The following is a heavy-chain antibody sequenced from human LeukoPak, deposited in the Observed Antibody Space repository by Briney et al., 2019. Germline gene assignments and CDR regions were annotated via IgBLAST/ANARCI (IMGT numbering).Heavy chain of an antibody. D-gene: IGHD3-9*01. J-gene: IGHJ4*02. CDR3: ASPSNYDILTGFDY. CDR2: ISSSSSYI. CDR1: GFTFSSYS. Sequence: GGSLRLSCAASGFTFSSYSMNWVRQAPGKGLEWVSSISSSSSYIYYADSVKGRFTISRDNAKNSLYLQMNSLRAEDTAVYYCASPSNYDILTGFDYWGQGALVTVSP. V-gene: IGHV3-21*01.